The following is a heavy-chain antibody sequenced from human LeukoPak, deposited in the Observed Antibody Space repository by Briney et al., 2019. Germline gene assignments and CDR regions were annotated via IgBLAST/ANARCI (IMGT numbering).Heavy chain of an antibody. Sequence: ASVKVSCKASGYTFTSYYMHWVRQAPGQGPEWMGIINPSGGSTSYAQKFQGRVTMTRDTSTSTVYMELSSLRSEDTAVYYCARGGDSSGPALDAFDIWGQGTMVTVSS. D-gene: IGHD3-22*01. CDR1: GYTFTSYY. J-gene: IGHJ3*02. CDR2: INPSGGST. V-gene: IGHV1-46*01. CDR3: ARGGDSSGPALDAFDI.